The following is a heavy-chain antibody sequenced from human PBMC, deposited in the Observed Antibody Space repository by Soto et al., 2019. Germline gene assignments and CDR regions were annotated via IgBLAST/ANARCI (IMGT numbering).Heavy chain of an antibody. J-gene: IGHJ5*02. CDR2: ISYDGSNK. V-gene: IGHV3-30*18. CDR3: AKDRYYDILTGYSNWFDP. D-gene: IGHD3-9*01. CDR1: GFTFSSYG. Sequence: GGSLRLSCAASGFTFSSYGMHWVRQAPGKGLEWVAVISYDGSNKYYADSVKGRFTISRDNSKNTLYLQMNSLRAEDTAVYYCAKDRYYDILTGYSNWFDPWGQGTLVTVSS.